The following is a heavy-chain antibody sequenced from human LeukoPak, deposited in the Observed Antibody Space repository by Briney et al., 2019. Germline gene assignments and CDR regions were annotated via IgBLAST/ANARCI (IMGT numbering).Heavy chain of an antibody. Sequence: PGGSLRLSCAASGFTFSSYGMHWVRQAPGKGLEWVAFIRYDGTNKYYADSVKGRFTISRDNAKNSLYLQMNSLRAEDTAVYYCARAVGAPDYWGQGTLVTVSS. D-gene: IGHD1-26*01. CDR1: GFTFSSYG. V-gene: IGHV3-30*02. CDR2: IRYDGTNK. CDR3: ARAVGAPDY. J-gene: IGHJ4*02.